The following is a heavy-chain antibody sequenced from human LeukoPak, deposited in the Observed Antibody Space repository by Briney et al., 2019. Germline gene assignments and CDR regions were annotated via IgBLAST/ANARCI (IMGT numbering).Heavy chain of an antibody. D-gene: IGHD4-17*01. CDR3: ARGYGASDY. V-gene: IGHV3-21*01. CDR1: GFTFSSYS. CDR2: ISSNSSYI. J-gene: IGHJ4*02. Sequence: GGSLRLSCAASGFTFSSYSMNWVRQAPGKGLEWVSSISSNSSYIYYADSVKSRFTISRDNAKNSLYLQMNSPRAEDTAVYYCARGYGASDYWGQGTLVTVSS.